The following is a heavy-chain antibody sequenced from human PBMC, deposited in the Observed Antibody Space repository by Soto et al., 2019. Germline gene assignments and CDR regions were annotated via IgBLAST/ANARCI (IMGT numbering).Heavy chain of an antibody. CDR2: IWYDGSNK. J-gene: IGHJ5*02. CDR3: ARDEYSSSSGWFDP. V-gene: IGHV3-33*01. CDR1: GFTFSSYG. D-gene: IGHD6-6*01. Sequence: QVQLVESGGGVVQPGRSLRLSCAASGFTFSSYGMHWVRQAPGKGLEWVAVIWYDGSNKYYADSVKGRFTISRDNSKNTLYLQMNSLRAEYTAVYYCARDEYSSSSGWFDPWGQGTLVTVSS.